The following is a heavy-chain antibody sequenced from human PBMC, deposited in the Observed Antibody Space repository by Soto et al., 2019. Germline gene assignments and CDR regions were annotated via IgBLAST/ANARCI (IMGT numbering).Heavy chain of an antibody. CDR3: AKDGGISRPQYYFDY. CDR1: GFTFSSYA. CDR2: ISGSGGST. J-gene: IGHJ4*02. Sequence: SLRLSCAASGFTFSSYAMSWVRQAPGKGLEWVSAISGSGGSTCYADSVKGRFTICRDNSMHTLYRQMNSLRAEDTAVYYCAKDGGISRPQYYFDYWGQGTLVTVSS. V-gene: IGHV3-23*01. D-gene: IGHD2-2*01.